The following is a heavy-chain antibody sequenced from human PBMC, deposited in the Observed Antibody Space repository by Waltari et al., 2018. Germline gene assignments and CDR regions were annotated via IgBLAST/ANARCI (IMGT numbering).Heavy chain of an antibody. CDR1: GYSISSGYY. CDR2: IYHSGST. J-gene: IGHJ5*02. Sequence: QVQLQESGPGLVKPSETLSLTCAVSGYSISSGYYWGWIRQPPGKGLEWIGSIYHSGSTYYNPSLKIRVTISVDTSKNQFSLKLSSVTAADTAVYYCARHIHYGGNLNWFDPWGQGTLVTVSS. D-gene: IGHD2-15*01. V-gene: IGHV4-38-2*01. CDR3: ARHIHYGGNLNWFDP.